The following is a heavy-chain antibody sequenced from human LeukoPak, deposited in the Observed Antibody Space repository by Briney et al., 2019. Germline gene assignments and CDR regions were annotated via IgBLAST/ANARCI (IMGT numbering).Heavy chain of an antibody. J-gene: IGHJ6*03. D-gene: IGHD4-23*01. CDR3: ARVSFTVANYYSYYMDV. V-gene: IGHV1-18*01. Sequence: GASVKVSCKASGYTFTSYGMSWVRQAPGQGLEWMGWISAYSGNTNYAQKLQGRVTMTTDTSTSTAYMELRSLRSDDTAVYYCARVSFTVANYYSYYMDVWGKGTTVTVSS. CDR2: ISAYSGNT. CDR1: GYTFTSYG.